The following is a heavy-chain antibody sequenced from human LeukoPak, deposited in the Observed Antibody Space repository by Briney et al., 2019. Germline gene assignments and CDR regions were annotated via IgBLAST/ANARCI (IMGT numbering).Heavy chain of an antibody. D-gene: IGHD5-12*01. CDR3: ARISGTHSYHFDS. J-gene: IGHJ4*02. V-gene: IGHV3-66*01. Sequence: PGGSLRLSCAASGLTVSSSYMSWVRQAPGKGPEWVSVIYSGGNTYYADSVKDRFTISRDNSRNTLYLQINSLRAEDAALYYCARISGTHSYHFDSWGQGALVTVSS. CDR2: IYSGGNT. CDR1: GLTVSSSY.